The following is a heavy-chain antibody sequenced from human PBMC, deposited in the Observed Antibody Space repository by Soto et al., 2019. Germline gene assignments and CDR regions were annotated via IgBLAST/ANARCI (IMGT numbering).Heavy chain of an antibody. CDR3: ARTNRGYSYGSLDY. D-gene: IGHD5-18*01. J-gene: IGHJ4*02. CDR1: GGSISSSTYY. CDR2: ISYSGST. Sequence: SETLSLTFTVSGGSISSSTYYWGWIRQPPGKGLEWIGTISYSGSTFYNPSLKSRVTISVDTSKNQFSLKLSSVTAADTAVYYCARTNRGYSYGSLDYWGQGTLVTV. V-gene: IGHV4-39*01.